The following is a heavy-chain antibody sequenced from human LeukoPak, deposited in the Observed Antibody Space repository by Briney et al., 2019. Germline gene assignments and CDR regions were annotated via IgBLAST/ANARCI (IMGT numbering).Heavy chain of an antibody. CDR1: GFTFDDYA. Sequence: GGSLRLSCAASGFTFDDYAMHWVRHAPGKGLEWVSGISWKSDSIGYADSVKGRFTISRDNAKNSLYLQMNSLRAEDTALYYCAKENYDILTGSLSEGMDVWGQGTTVTVSS. V-gene: IGHV3-9*01. CDR2: ISWKSDSI. CDR3: AKENYDILTGSLSEGMDV. J-gene: IGHJ6*02. D-gene: IGHD3-9*01.